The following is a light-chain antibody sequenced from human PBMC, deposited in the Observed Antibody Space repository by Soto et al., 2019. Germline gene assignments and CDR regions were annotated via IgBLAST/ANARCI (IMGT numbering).Light chain of an antibody. CDR2: GAS. Sequence: EIVLTQSPGTLSLSPGERATLSCRASQSVTSNYLAGYQQKPGQAPRLLIYGASSRATGIPDRFSGSGSGTDFTLTISRLDPEDFAVYYCQQYADSPRTFGQGTTIEVK. V-gene: IGKV3-20*01. CDR3: QQYADSPRT. CDR1: QSVTSNY. J-gene: IGKJ1*01.